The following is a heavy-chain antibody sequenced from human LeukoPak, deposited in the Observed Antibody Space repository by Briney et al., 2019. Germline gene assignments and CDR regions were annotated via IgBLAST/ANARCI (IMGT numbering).Heavy chain of an antibody. V-gene: IGHV4-59*01. CDR1: GGSISSYY. D-gene: IGHD5-12*01. J-gene: IGHJ4*02. CDR3: ARANRYDLYFEH. CDR2: IYYSGSS. Sequence: SETLSLTCTVSGGSISSYYWSWIRQPPGKGLEWIGYIYYSGSSNYNPSLKSRVTISVDTSKNQISLKLSSVTAADTAVYYCARANRYDLYFEHWGQGTLVTVSS.